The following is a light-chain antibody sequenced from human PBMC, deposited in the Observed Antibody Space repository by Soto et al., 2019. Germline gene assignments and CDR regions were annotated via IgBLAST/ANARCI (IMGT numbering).Light chain of an antibody. CDR1: QSVSSSY. CDR2: GAS. Sequence: EIVLTQSPGTQSLSPGERATLSCRTSQSVSSSYLAWYQQKPGQAPRLLIYGASSWATGIPDRFSGSGSGTDFTLTISRLEPEYFAVYYCQQYGRSWWTFGQGTKVEIK. J-gene: IGKJ1*01. V-gene: IGKV3-20*01. CDR3: QQYGRSWWT.